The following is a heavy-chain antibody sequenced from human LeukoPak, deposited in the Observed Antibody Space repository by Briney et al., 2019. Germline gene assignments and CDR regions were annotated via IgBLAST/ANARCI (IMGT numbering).Heavy chain of an antibody. V-gene: IGHV4-61*01. CDR2: IYYSGST. J-gene: IGHJ4*02. Sequence: PSETLSLTCTVSGGSVSSGSYYWSWIRQPPGKGLEWIAYIYYSGSTNYNPSLKSRVTVSVDTSKNQFSLKLSSVTAADTAMYYCARHMVRGAILDYWGQGTLVTVSS. D-gene: IGHD3-10*01. CDR1: GGSVSSGSYY. CDR3: ARHMVRGAILDY.